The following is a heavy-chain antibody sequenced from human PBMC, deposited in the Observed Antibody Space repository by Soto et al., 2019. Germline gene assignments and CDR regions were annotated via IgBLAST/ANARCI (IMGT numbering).Heavy chain of an antibody. J-gene: IGHJ6*02. CDR1: GYSFSDYW. D-gene: IGHD5-12*01. CDR3: ARTSTINRYYGMDV. Sequence: RGESLKISCKGSGYSFSDYWIGWVRQMPGKGLEFMGTIYAGDSDTRYSPSFQGQVTISADRSISTAYLQWSSLKASDSAIYYCARTSTINRYYGMDVWGQGTTVTVSS. V-gene: IGHV5-51*01. CDR2: IYAGDSDT.